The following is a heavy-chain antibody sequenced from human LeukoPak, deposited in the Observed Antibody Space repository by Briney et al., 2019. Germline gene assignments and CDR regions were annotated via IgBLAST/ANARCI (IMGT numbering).Heavy chain of an antibody. J-gene: IGHJ4*02. CDR1: GFTFSSYT. Sequence: GGSLRLSCAASGFTFSSYTMSWVRQAPGKGLEWVSAISGSGGSTYYADSVKGRFTISRDNSKNTLYLQMNSLRAEDAAVYYCHYYGSGSYYDWGQGTLVTVSS. V-gene: IGHV3-23*01. CDR3: HYYGSGSYYD. CDR2: ISGSGGST. D-gene: IGHD3-10*01.